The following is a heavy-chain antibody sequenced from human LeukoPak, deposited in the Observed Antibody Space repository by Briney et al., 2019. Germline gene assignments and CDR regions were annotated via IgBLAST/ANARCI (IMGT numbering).Heavy chain of an antibody. V-gene: IGHV4-59*01. CDR3: ARGTMMVGP. CDR2: INYSGTT. Sequence: SETQSLTCTVSGGSIGSYYWSWIRQPPGKGLEWIGYINYSGTTNYNPSLKSRVSISVDTSKNQFSLKLSSVTAADTAVYYCARGTMMVGPWGQGTQVTVSS. D-gene: IGHD3-22*01. CDR1: GGSIGSYY. J-gene: IGHJ5*02.